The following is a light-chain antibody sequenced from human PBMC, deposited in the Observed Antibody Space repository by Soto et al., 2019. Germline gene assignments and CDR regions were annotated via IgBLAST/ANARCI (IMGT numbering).Light chain of an antibody. CDR1: SSNIGAGYD. J-gene: IGLJ2*01. CDR3: QSYDSSRSGHVV. CDR2: GNS. V-gene: IGLV1-40*01. Sequence: QSVLPQPPSVSGAPGQRVTISCTGSSSNIGAGYDVHWYQQLPGTAPKLLIYGNSNRPSGVPDRFSGYKSGTSASLAITGLQAEDEADYYCQSYDSSRSGHVVFGGGTKLTVL.